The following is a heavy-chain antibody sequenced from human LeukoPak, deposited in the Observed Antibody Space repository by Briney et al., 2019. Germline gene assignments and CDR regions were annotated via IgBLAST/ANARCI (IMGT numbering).Heavy chain of an antibody. D-gene: IGHD6-19*01. CDR1: GFTFSSYW. CDR3: TRNSGWYGLS. J-gene: IGHJ1*01. V-gene: IGHV3-23*01. Sequence: GGSLRLSCAASGFTFSSYWMNWVCQAPGKGLEWVSSIDYDGGGGHYADSVKGRFTISRDNSNNTLFLHLNSLRGEDTAVYYCTRNSGWYGLSWGQGTLVTVSS. CDR2: IDYDGGGG.